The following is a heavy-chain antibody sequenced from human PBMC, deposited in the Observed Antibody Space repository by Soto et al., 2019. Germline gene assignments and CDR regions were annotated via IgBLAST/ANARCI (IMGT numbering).Heavy chain of an antibody. V-gene: IGHV4-34*01. D-gene: IGHD6-6*01. CDR3: ARGEYSSSKGWFDP. CDR1: GGSFSGYY. J-gene: IGHJ5*02. Sequence: SETLSLTFAVYGGSFSGYYWSWIRQPPGKGLEWIGEINHSGSTNYNPSLKSRVTISVDTSKNQFSLKLSSVTAADTAVYYCARGEYSSSKGWFDPWGQGTLVTVS. CDR2: INHSGST.